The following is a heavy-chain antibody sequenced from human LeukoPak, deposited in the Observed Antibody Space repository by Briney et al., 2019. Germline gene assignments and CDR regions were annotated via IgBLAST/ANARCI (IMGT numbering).Heavy chain of an antibody. CDR2: IYSGGST. J-gene: IGHJ3*02. D-gene: IGHD2-8*01. CDR3: ARDPKYCTNGVCFSGAFDI. CDR1: GFTVSSNY. Sequence: GGSLRLSCAASGFTVSSNYMSWVRQAPGKGLEWVSVIYSGGSTYYADSVKGRFTISRDNSKNTLYLQMNSLRAEDTAVYYCARDPKYCTNGVCFSGAFDIWGQGTMVTVSS. V-gene: IGHV3-53*01.